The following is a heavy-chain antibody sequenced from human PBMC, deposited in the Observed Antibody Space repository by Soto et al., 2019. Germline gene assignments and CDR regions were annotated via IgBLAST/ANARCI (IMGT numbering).Heavy chain of an antibody. J-gene: IGHJ3*02. CDR1: GFTFSNYG. CDR2: IWNDGDKK. CDR3: VRGGKTAGAFDI. Sequence: QVQLVESGGGVVQPGRSLRLSCAASGFTFSNYGMHWVRQAPGKGLEGVAVIWNDGDKKYYEDSVKGRFTISRDNSDNTLFLQMNSLTAEDSAVYYCVRGGKTAGAFDIWGQGTMVTVSS. D-gene: IGHD3-16*01. V-gene: IGHV3-33*01.